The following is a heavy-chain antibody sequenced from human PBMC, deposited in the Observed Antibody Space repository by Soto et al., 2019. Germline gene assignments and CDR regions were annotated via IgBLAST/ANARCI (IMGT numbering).Heavy chain of an antibody. Sequence: QVQLVESGGGVVQPGRSLRLSCAASGFTFSSYGMHWVRQAPGKGLEWVAVISYDGSNKYYADSVKGRFTISRDNSKNTLYLQMNSLRAEDTAVYYCAKVLRFLEWLKYYYYGMDVWGQGTTVTVSS. D-gene: IGHD3-3*01. CDR3: AKVLRFLEWLKYYYYGMDV. J-gene: IGHJ6*02. CDR1: GFTFSSYG. V-gene: IGHV3-30*18. CDR2: ISYDGSNK.